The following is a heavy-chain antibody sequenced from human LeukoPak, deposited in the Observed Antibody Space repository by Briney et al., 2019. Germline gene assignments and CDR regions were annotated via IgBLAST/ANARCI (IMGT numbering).Heavy chain of an antibody. J-gene: IGHJ5*02. V-gene: IGHV1-2*02. Sequence: ASVKVSSKASGYTFTGYYMHWVRQAPGQGLEWMGWINPNSGGTNYAQKFQGRVTMTRDTSISTAYMELSRLRSDDTAVYYCASGVVPAAIGWNWFDPWGRGTLVTVSS. CDR1: GYTFTGYY. CDR2: INPNSGGT. D-gene: IGHD2-2*01. CDR3: ASGVVPAAIGWNWFDP.